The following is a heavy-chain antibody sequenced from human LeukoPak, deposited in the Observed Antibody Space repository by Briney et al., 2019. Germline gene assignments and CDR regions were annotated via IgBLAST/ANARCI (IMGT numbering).Heavy chain of an antibody. J-gene: IGHJ4*02. Sequence: SVKVSCKASGGTFSSYASSWVRQAPGQALEWMGGIIPIFGTANYAQKFQGRVTITADESTSTAYMELSSLRSEDTAAYYCARGRSGSYFYWGQGTLVTVSS. CDR1: GGTFSSYA. D-gene: IGHD1-26*01. CDR3: ARGRSGSYFY. V-gene: IGHV1-69*01. CDR2: IIPIFGTA.